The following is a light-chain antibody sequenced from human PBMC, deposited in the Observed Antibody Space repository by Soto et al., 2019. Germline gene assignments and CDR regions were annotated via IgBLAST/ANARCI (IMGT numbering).Light chain of an antibody. Sequence: EIVLMQSPGTLSLSPGERATLSCRASHSVSSSYLAWYQQKPGQAPRLLIYGASSRATGIPDRFSGSGSGTDFTLTISRLEPEDFAVYYCQQYGSSPFTFGPGTKVDIK. CDR1: HSVSSSY. CDR2: GAS. CDR3: QQYGSSPFT. V-gene: IGKV3-20*01. J-gene: IGKJ3*01.